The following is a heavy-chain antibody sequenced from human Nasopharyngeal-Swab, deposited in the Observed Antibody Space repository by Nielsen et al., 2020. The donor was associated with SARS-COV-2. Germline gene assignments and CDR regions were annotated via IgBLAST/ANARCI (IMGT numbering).Heavy chain of an antibody. CDR3: ARAGNFWSGYYRSYYYGMDV. J-gene: IGHJ6*02. CDR2: ISSSGSTI. V-gene: IGHV3-11*01. D-gene: IGHD3-3*01. Sequence: RQAPGKGLEWVSYISSSGSTIYYADSVKGRFTISRNNAKNSLYLQMNSLRAEDTAVYYCARAGNFWSGYYRSYYYGMDVWGQGTTVTVSS.